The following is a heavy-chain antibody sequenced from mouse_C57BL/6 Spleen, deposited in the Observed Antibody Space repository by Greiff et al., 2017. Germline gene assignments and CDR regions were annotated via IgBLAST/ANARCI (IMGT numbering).Heavy chain of an antibody. CDR3: ARRRLRHFDY. CDR1: GYTFTSYW. D-gene: IGHD2-4*01. J-gene: IGHJ2*01. CDR2: IDPSDSYT. Sequence: VQLQQPGAELVMPGASVKLSCKASGYTFTSYWMHWVKQRPGQGLEWIGEIDPSDSYTNYNQKFKGKSTLTVDKSSSTAYMQLSSLTSEDSAVYYCARRRLRHFDYWGQGTTLTVSS. V-gene: IGHV1-69*01.